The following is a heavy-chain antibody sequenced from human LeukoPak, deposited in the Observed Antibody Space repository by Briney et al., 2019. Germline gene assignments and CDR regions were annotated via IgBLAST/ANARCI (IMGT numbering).Heavy chain of an antibody. D-gene: IGHD5-18*01. CDR3: ARDSSGYSYGTPYFDY. CDR2: INPSGGST. Sequence: GASVKVSCTASGYTFTSYYMHWVRQAPGQGLEWMGIINPSGGSTSYAQKFQGRVTMTRDTSTSTVYMELSSLRSEDTAVYYCARDSSGYSYGTPYFDYWGQGTLVTVSS. J-gene: IGHJ4*02. CDR1: GYTFTSYY. V-gene: IGHV1-46*01.